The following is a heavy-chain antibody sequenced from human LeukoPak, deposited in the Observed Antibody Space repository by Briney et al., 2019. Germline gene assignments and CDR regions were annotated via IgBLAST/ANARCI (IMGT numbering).Heavy chain of an antibody. Sequence: ASVKVSCKASGYTLSTYGISWVRQAPGQGLEWMGWISAYNGDTNYAQKFQGRVTMTTDTSTSTAYMELRGLKSDDTAVYYCATDWRQLVLDAFDIWGQGTMVTVSS. J-gene: IGHJ3*02. CDR2: ISAYNGDT. D-gene: IGHD6-13*01. CDR3: ATDWRQLVLDAFDI. V-gene: IGHV1-18*01. CDR1: GYTLSTYG.